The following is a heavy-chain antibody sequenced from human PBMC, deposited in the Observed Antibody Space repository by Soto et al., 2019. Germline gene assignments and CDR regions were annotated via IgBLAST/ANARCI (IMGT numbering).Heavy chain of an antibody. D-gene: IGHD3-3*01. V-gene: IGHV1-18*01. Sequence: QVHLVLSGGEVKKPGASVKLSCKTSGYTFTSYAMRWVRQAPGQRPEWMGMISTYNGNKEYAQKFQGRVTLTADTSSNTAYMELWSLRSDDTAVYYCARLIILGEPFGPWGQGTLVTVSS. J-gene: IGHJ5*02. CDR1: GYTFTSYA. CDR2: ISTYNGNK. CDR3: ARLIILGEPFGP.